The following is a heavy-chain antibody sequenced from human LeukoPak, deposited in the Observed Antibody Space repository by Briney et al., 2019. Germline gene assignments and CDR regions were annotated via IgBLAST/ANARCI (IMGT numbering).Heavy chain of an antibody. D-gene: IGHD4-17*01. CDR1: GGSISSSNW. J-gene: IGHJ4*02. CDR2: IYHSGST. Sequence: SETLSLTCAVSGGSISSSNWWSWVRQPPGKGLEWIGEIYHSGSTNYNPSLKSRVTISVDTSKNQFSLKLSSVTAADTAVYYCARGRGDYGDYEFDYWGQGTLVTVSS. V-gene: IGHV4-4*02. CDR3: ARGRGDYGDYEFDY.